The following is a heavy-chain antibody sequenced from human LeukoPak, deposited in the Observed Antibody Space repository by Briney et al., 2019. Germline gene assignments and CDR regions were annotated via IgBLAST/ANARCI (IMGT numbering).Heavy chain of an antibody. CDR3: ARVRDNNSSSSPGVPYYFDY. CDR2: TYTSGSA. CDR1: GGSISSYY. J-gene: IGHJ4*02. D-gene: IGHD6-6*01. V-gene: IGHV4-4*07. Sequence: SETLSLTCTVSGGSISSYYWSWIRQPAGKGLEWIGRTYTSGSANYNPSLKSRVTMSLDTSKNQFSLKLSSVTAADTAVYYCARVRDNNSSSSPGVPYYFDYWGQGTLVTVSS.